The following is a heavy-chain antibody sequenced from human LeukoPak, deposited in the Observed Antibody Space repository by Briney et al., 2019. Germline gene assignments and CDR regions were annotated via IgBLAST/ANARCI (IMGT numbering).Heavy chain of an antibody. CDR2: IKSKADGGAT. CDR1: GFTFSNAW. CDR3: TTGGITVFRGVNY. Sequence: PGGSLRLSCAASGFTFSNAWMNWVRQAPGKGLEWVGHIKSKADGGATDYAAPMKGRFTISGDDSKSTLYLQMNSLTTEDTAVYYCTTGGITVFRGVNYWGQGTLVTVSS. D-gene: IGHD3-10*01. J-gene: IGHJ4*02. V-gene: IGHV3-15*07.